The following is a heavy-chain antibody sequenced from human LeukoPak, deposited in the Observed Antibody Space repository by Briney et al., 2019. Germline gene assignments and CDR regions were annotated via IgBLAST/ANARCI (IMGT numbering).Heavy chain of an antibody. J-gene: IGHJ1*01. CDR2: INPNSGGT. CDR3: ARDSYYDSSSYYSSEYFQH. D-gene: IGHD3-22*01. Sequence: ASVKVSCKASGYTFTGYYMHWVRQAPGQGLEWMGWINPNSGGTNYAQKFQGRVTMTRDTSISTAYMELSRLRSDDTAVYYRARDSYYDSSSYYSSEYFQHWGQGTLVTVSS. CDR1: GYTFTGYY. V-gene: IGHV1-2*02.